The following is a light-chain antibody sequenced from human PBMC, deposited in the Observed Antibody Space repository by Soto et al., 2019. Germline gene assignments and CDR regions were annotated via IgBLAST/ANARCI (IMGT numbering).Light chain of an antibody. V-gene: IGKV1-39*01. Sequence: DIQMTQSPSSLSASVGDRVTITCRASQSISSYLNWYQQKPGKAPKLLIYAASSLQSGVPSRCSGSGSWKDYTITISSLQTEDFAPYYCHQSYSTPCTFGPGTKVDIK. CDR1: QSISSY. CDR3: HQSYSTPCT. CDR2: AAS. J-gene: IGKJ3*01.